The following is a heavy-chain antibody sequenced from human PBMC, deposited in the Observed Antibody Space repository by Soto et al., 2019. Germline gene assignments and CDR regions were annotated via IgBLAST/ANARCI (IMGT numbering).Heavy chain of an antibody. J-gene: IGHJ4*02. V-gene: IGHV1-46*01. Sequence: QVQLVQSGAEVKKPGDSVKVCCKASGYTFTSYYMHWVRQAPGQGLEWMGIINPSGGSTSYAQKFQGRVTMTRDTTTSTVYMELSSLRSEDTAVYYCARAPQGGGCKDYWGQGTLVTVSS. CDR2: INPSGGST. CDR1: GYTFTSYY. CDR3: ARAPQGGGCKDY. D-gene: IGHD6-19*01.